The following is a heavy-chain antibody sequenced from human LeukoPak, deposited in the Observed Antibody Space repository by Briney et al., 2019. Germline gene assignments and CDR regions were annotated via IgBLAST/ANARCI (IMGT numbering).Heavy chain of an antibody. J-gene: IGHJ3*02. CDR1: GYTFTSYD. Sequence: ASVKVSCKASGYTFTSYDINWVRQATGQGLEWMGWMNPNSGNTGYAQKFQGRVTMTRNTSISTAYMELSSLRSEDTAVYYCARYFDWYDAFDIWGQGTMVTVSS. CDR3: ARYFDWYDAFDI. V-gene: IGHV1-8*01. CDR2: MNPNSGNT. D-gene: IGHD3-9*01.